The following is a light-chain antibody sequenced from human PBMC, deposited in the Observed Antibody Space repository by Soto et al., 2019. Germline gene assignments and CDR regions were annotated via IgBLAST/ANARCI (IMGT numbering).Light chain of an antibody. V-gene: IGKV1-5*01. Sequence: DIQLTQSPSTLSASVGDRVTLTCRAAQSLNSRLAWYQHRPGKAPRLLIYDASTLESGVPSRFSGSGSGTEFTLTISNLQAEDVAVYYCQQYHSDPITFGQGTRLEIK. J-gene: IGKJ5*01. CDR1: QSLNSR. CDR2: DAS. CDR3: QQYHSDPIT.